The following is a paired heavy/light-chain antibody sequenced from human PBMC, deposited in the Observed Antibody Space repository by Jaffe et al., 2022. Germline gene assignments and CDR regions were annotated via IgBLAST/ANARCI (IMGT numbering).Heavy chain of an antibody. J-gene: IGHJ4*02. CDR3: ARDPPRGDGYAFDY. D-gene: IGHD5-12*01. CDR1: SGSISGYY. CDR2: IYYSGST. Sequence: QVQLQESGPGLVKPSETLSLTCTVSSGSISGYYWNWIRQPPGKGLEWIGYIYYSGSTDYNPSLKSRVAISVDTSKNQFSLRLSSVTAADTAVYYCARDPPRGDGYAFDYWGQGTLVTVSS. V-gene: IGHV4-59*01.
Light chain of an antibody. CDR1: QSVLRSSNSKND. Sequence: DIVMTQSPDSLAVSLGERATINCKSSQSVLRSSNSKNDLAWYQQKPGQPPKLLIYWASTRESGVPDRFSGSGCGTDFTLTISNLQAEDVAVYYCQQHYATPLTFGGGTKVEIK. J-gene: IGKJ4*01. V-gene: IGKV4-1*01. CDR2: WAS. CDR3: QQHYATPLT.